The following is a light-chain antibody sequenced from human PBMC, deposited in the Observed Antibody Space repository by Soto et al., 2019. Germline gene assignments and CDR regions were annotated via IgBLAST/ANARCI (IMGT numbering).Light chain of an antibody. CDR3: QQYNNYPWS. V-gene: IGKV1-5*03. J-gene: IGKJ1*01. CDR2: KAS. CDR1: QSISTW. Sequence: DIQMTQSPSTLSASVGDRVTITCRASQSISTWLAWYQQKPGKAPKVLIYKASSLESGVPSRFSGSGSGTEFTLTISSLQPDDFATSYCQQYNNYPWSFGQGTKVEIK.